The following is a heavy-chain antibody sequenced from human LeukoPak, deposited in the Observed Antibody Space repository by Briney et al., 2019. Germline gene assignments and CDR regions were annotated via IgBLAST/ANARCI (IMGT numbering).Heavy chain of an antibody. Sequence: PGGSLRLSCAASGFTFSSYGMHWVCQAPGKGLEWVAFIRYDGSNKYYADSVKGRFTISRDNSKNTLYLQMNSLRAEDTAVYYCAKGDYVWGSYRQYYFDYWGQGTLVTVSS. CDR3: AKGDYVWGSYRQYYFDY. D-gene: IGHD3-16*02. J-gene: IGHJ4*02. V-gene: IGHV3-30*02. CDR2: IRYDGSNK. CDR1: GFTFSSYG.